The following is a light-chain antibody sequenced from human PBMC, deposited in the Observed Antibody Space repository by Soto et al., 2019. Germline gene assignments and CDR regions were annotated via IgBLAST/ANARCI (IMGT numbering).Light chain of an antibody. CDR1: PSVGNS. J-gene: IGKJ5*01. Sequence: EIVLTQSQATLSLSPGERATLYCRASPSVGNSLAWYQQKPGQAPRLLIYDASNRAPGIPARFSGSGSGTDFTRTISSLEPEDVAIYYWQQRIDWTCTFVHGTRLEIK. V-gene: IGKV3-11*01. CDR3: QQRIDWTCT. CDR2: DAS.